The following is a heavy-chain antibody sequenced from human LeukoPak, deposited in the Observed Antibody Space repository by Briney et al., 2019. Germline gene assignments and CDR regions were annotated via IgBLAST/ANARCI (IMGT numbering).Heavy chain of an antibody. D-gene: IGHD1-26*01. CDR2: INPSGGST. Sequence: GASVKVSCKVSGYTLTELSMHWVRQAPGQGLEWMGIINPSGGSTSYAQKFQGRVTMTRDTSTSTVYMELSSLRSEDTAVYYCARDFVVGARYAFDYWGQGTLVTVSS. CDR1: GYTLTELS. V-gene: IGHV1-46*01. J-gene: IGHJ4*02. CDR3: ARDFVVGARYAFDY.